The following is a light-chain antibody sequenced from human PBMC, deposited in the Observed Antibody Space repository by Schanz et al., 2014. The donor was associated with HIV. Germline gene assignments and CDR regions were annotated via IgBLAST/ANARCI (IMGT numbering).Light chain of an antibody. CDR3: SSYTSSSTLV. CDR1: SSDVGGYNY. J-gene: IGLJ3*02. CDR2: DVN. V-gene: IGLV2-14*03. Sequence: QSALTQPPSASGSPGQSVTISCTGTSSDVGGYNYVSWYQHYPGKVPKLMIYDVNNRPSGVSNRFSGSKSGNTASLTISGLQAEDEGDYYCSSYTSSSTLVFGGGTKLTVL.